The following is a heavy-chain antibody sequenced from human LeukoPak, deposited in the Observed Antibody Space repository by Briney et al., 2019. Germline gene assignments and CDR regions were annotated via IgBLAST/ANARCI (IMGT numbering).Heavy chain of an antibody. V-gene: IGHV3-21*01. CDR1: GFTFSSYT. CDR2: ISSGSSYI. CDR3: ATTPAG. Sequence: GESLRLSCAASGFTFSSYTMNWVRQAPGKGLEWVPSISSGSSYIYYADSVKGRFTISRDNAKNSLYLQMNSLRAEDTAVYYCATTPAGWGQGTLVTVSS. J-gene: IGHJ4*02.